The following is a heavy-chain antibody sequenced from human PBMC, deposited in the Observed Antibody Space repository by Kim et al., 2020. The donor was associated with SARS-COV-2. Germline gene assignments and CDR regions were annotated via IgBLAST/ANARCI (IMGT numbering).Heavy chain of an antibody. V-gene: IGHV7-4-1*02. Sequence: YAQGFPGRFVFSLDTSDSTAYLQISSLKAEDTAVYYCARSHITMRGAFDIWGQGTMVTVSS. J-gene: IGHJ3*02. D-gene: IGHD3-22*01. CDR3: ARSHITMRGAFDI.